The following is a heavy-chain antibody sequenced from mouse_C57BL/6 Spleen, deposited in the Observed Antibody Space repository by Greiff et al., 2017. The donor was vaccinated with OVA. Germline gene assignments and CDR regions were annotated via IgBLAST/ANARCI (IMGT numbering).Heavy chain of an antibody. D-gene: IGHD1-1*01. CDR2: INPYNGGT. V-gene: IGHV1-19*01. CDR1: GYTFTDYY. J-gene: IGHJ3*01. Sequence: EVQLQQSGPVLVKPGASVKMSCKASGYTFTDYYMNWVKQSHGKSLEWIGVINPYNGGTSYNQKFKGKATLTVEKSSSTAYMELNSLTSEDSAVYYCARDYGSSWGFAYWGQGTLVTVSA. CDR3: ARDYGSSWGFAY.